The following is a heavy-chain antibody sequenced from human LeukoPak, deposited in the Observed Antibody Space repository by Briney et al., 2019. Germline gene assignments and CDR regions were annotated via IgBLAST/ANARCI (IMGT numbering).Heavy chain of an antibody. D-gene: IGHD3-9*01. Sequence: PSETLSLTCTGSGSSISTYYWSWIRQPPGKGLEWIGYIYYTGSINYNPSLKSRVTISIDRSKNQFSLTLSSVTAADTAVYYCARHPLFPDYDILTGYSYWGQGTLVTVSS. J-gene: IGHJ4*02. V-gene: IGHV4-59*01. CDR1: GSSISTYY. CDR2: IYYTGSI. CDR3: ARHPLFPDYDILTGYSY.